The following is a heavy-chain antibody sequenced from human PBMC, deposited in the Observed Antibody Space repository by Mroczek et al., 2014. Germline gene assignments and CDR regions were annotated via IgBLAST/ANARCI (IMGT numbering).Heavy chain of an antibody. CDR1: GYTFTGYY. CDR3: ARDLEPAARTPNYYYYYMDV. D-gene: IGHD2-2*01. J-gene: IGHJ6*03. Sequence: QVQLQESGAEVKKPGASVKVSCKASGYTFTGYYMHWVRQAPGQGLEWMGWINPNSGGTNYAQKFQGRVTMTRDTSISTAYMELSRLRSDDTAVYYCARDLEPAARTPNYYYYYMDVWGKGTTVT. CDR2: INPNSGGT. V-gene: IGHV1-2*02.